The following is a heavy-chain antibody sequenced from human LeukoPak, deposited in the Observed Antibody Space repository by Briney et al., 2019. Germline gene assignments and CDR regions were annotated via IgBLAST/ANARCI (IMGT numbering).Heavy chain of an antibody. V-gene: IGHV1-69*05. CDR1: GGTFSSYA. CDR3: ARDRGGGGNGNFDY. Sequence: SVKVSCKASGGTFSSYAISWVRQPPGQGLEWMGGIIPIFGTANYAQKFQGRVTITTDESTSTAYMELSSLRSEDTAVYYCARDRGGGGNGNFDYWGQGTLVTVSS. D-gene: IGHD4-23*01. CDR2: IIPIFGTA. J-gene: IGHJ4*02.